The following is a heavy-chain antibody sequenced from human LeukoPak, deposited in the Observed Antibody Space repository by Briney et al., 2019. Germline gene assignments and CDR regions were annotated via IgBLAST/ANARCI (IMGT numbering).Heavy chain of an antibody. J-gene: IGHJ4*02. CDR2: TNSDGTKT. CDR3: ASLDPFDY. CDR1: GFTFRSYE. V-gene: IGHV3-74*01. Sequence: GGSLRLSCAASGFTFRSYEMHWVRLAPGKGLTWVSRTNSDGTKTDYADSVKGRFTISRDNSKNTLYLQMNSLRAEDTAIYYCASLDPFDYWGQGTLVTVSS.